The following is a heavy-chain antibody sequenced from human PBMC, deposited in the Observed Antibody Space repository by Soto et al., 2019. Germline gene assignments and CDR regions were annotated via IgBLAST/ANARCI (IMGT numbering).Heavy chain of an antibody. CDR1: GGSFSGYY. V-gene: IGHV4-34*01. Sequence: PSETLSLTCAVYGGSFSGYYWSWIRQPPGKGLEWIGEINHSGSTNYNPSLKSRVTISVDTSKNQFSLKLSSVTAADTAVYYCARARITMVRGVIIYPPYYYYDMDVWGQGTTVTVSS. J-gene: IGHJ6*02. D-gene: IGHD3-10*01. CDR2: INHSGST. CDR3: ARARITMVRGVIIYPPYYYYDMDV.